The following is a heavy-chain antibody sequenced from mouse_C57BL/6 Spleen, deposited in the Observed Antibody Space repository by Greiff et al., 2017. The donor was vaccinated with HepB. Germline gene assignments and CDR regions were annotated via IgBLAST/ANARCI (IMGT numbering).Heavy chain of an antibody. CDR3: TTWGAY. CDR1: GFNIKDDY. V-gene: IGHV14-4*01. Sequence: EVQLQQSGAELVRPGASVKLSCTASGFNIKDDYMHWVKQRPEQGLEWIGWIDPENGDTEYASNFQGKATITADTSSNTAYLQLSSLTSEDTAVYYCTTWGAYWGQGTLVTVSS. CDR2: IDPENGDT. J-gene: IGHJ3*01.